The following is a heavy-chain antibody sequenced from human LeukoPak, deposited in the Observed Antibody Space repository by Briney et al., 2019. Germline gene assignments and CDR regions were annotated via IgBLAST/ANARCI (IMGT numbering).Heavy chain of an antibody. V-gene: IGHV1-2*02. Sequence: ASVKVSCKASGGTFSNYAISWVRQAPGQGLEWMGWINPNSGGTNYAQKFQGRVTMTRDTSISTAYMELSRLRSDDTAVYYCARAEVLESFGHNKHCMDVWGQGTTVTVSS. CDR1: GGTFSNYA. D-gene: IGHD3-16*01. J-gene: IGHJ6*02. CDR2: INPNSGGT. CDR3: ARAEVLESFGHNKHCMDV.